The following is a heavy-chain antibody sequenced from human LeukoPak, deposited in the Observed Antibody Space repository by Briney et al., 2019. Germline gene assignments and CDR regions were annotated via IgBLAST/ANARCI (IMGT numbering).Heavy chain of an antibody. CDR2: ISGSGGST. J-gene: IGHJ4*02. D-gene: IGHD2-15*01. Sequence: GGSLRLSCVASGFTSSSYAMNWIRQAPGKGLEWVSGISGSGGSTYYADSVKGRFTISRDNSKNTLYLQMNSLRAEDTAVYYSAKVGHSNLYYFDYWGQGTLVTVSS. CDR1: GFTSSSYA. CDR3: AKVGHSNLYYFDY. V-gene: IGHV3-23*01.